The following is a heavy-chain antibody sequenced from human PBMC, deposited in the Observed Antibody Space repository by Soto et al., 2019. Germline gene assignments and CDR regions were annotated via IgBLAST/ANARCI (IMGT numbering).Heavy chain of an antibody. D-gene: IGHD3-22*01. Sequence: ETLSLTCTVSGGSISSSSYYWGWIRQPPGKGLEWIGSIYYSGSTYYNPSLKSRVTISVDTSKNQFSLKLSSVTAADTAVYYCARHRIFYYDSSGYYWVYYFDYWGQGTLVTVSS. J-gene: IGHJ4*02. CDR3: ARHRIFYYDSSGYYWVYYFDY. V-gene: IGHV4-39*01. CDR2: IYYSGST. CDR1: GGSISSSSYY.